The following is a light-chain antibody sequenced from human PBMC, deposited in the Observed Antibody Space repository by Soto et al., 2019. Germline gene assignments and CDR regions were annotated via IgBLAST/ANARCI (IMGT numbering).Light chain of an antibody. CDR3: QQSYSTPRT. Sequence: DIQMTQSPSSLSASVGDRVIITCXASQSISSYLNWYQQKPGKAPKLLIYAASSLQSGVPSRFSGSGSGTDFTLTISSLQPEGFTTYFCQQSYSTPRTFGQGTKVDIK. V-gene: IGKV1-39*01. CDR2: AAS. J-gene: IGKJ1*01. CDR1: QSISSY.